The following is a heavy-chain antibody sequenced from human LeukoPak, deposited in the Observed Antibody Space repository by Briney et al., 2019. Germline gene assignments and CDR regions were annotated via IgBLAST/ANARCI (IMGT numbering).Heavy chain of an antibody. CDR3: AKGLVWSGYPRRMDV. CDR2: IRYDGSNK. V-gene: IGHV3-30*02. Sequence: GGSLRLSCAASGFTFSSYGMHWVRHAPGKGLEWVAFIRYDGSNKYYADSVKGRFTISRDNSKNTLYLQMNSLRAEDTAVYYCAKGLVWSGYPRRMDVWGKGTTVTVSS. D-gene: IGHD3-3*01. J-gene: IGHJ6*03. CDR1: GFTFSSYG.